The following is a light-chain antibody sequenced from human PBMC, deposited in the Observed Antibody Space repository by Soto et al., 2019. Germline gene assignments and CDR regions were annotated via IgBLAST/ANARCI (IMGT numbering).Light chain of an antibody. CDR2: KAS. J-gene: IGKJ1*01. Sequence: DIQMTQSPSTLSASVGDRVTITCRASQSISSGLAWYQQKPGKAPKLLIYKASSLESGVPSRFSGSGSGTESTLTISSLQPDDFATYYCQQYNSYSRTFGQGTKVDIK. V-gene: IGKV1-5*03. CDR3: QQYNSYSRT. CDR1: QSISSG.